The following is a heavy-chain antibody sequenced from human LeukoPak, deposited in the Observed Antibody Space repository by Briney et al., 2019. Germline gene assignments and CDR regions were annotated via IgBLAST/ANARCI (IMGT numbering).Heavy chain of an antibody. CDR2: ISAYNGNT. V-gene: IGHV1-18*01. Sequence: ASVKVSCKASGYTFTSYGISWVRQAPGQGFEWMGWISAYNGNTNYAQKLQGRVTMTTDTSTSTAYMELRSLRSDDTAVYYCARTPSTSETAAGSFDYWGQGTLVTVSS. CDR3: ARTPSTSETAAGSFDY. D-gene: IGHD6-13*01. CDR1: GYTFTSYG. J-gene: IGHJ4*02.